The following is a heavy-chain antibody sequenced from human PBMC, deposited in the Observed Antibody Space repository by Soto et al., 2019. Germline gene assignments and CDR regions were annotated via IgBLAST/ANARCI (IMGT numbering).Heavy chain of an antibody. CDR3: AKDLELIVTPHPGAFDI. D-gene: IGHD3-22*01. J-gene: IGHJ3*02. V-gene: IGHV3-23*01. CDR1: GFTFSSYD. Sequence: GGSLRLSCAASGFTFSSYDMHWVRQAPGKGLEWVSAISGSGGSTYYADSVKGRFTISRDNSKNTLYLQMNSLRAEDAAVYYCAKDLELIVTPHPGAFDIWGQGTMVTVSS. CDR2: ISGSGGST.